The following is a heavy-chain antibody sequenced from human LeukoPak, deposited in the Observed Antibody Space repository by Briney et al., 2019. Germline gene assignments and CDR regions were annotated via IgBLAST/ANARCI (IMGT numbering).Heavy chain of an antibody. CDR3: ARRAVLRYCSGGSCYGMDV. D-gene: IGHD2-15*01. CDR1: GGTFSSYA. V-gene: IGHV1-69*13. Sequence: GASVKVSCKASGGTFSSYAISWVRQGPGQGLEWMGGIIPIFGTANYAQKFQGRVTITADESTSTAYMELRSLRSDDTAVYYCARRAVLRYCSGGSCYGMDVWGRGTTITVSS. J-gene: IGHJ6*02. CDR2: IIPIFGTA.